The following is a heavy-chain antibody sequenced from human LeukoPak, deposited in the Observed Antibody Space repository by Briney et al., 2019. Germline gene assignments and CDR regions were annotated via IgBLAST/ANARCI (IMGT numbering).Heavy chain of an antibody. CDR1: AFTLGDWY. CDR2: ISNIGTTT. CDR3: ACDFRYLGHDF. D-gene: IGHD2-21*02. V-gene: IGHV3-11*01. J-gene: IGHJ4*02. Sequence: GGSLRLSCTASAFTLGDWYMSWIRQAPGKGLEWISYISNIGTTTYYAESVKGRFTISRDNAKNSLYLQMNSLRAEDTAVYYCACDFRYLGHDFWRQGTLVTVSS.